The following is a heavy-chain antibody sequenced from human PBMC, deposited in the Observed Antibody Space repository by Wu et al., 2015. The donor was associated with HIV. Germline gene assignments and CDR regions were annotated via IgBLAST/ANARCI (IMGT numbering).Heavy chain of an antibody. CDR1: GYTFTGYW. D-gene: IGHD5-12*01. V-gene: IGHV1-2*02. CDR2: ISPNSGTT. J-gene: IGHJ4*02. Sequence: VHLVQSGAEMKKPGASMKVSCKASGYTFTGYWLHWVRQAPGQGLEYLGWISPNSGTTNHAQKFQGRVTLTRDTSTNTAFMELSSLRSDDTAIYYXFTVDQTVSADYWARERWSPSP. CDR3: FTVDQTVSADY.